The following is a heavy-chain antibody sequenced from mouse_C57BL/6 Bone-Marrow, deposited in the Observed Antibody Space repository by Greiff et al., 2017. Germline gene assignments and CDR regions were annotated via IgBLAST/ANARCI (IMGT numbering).Heavy chain of an antibody. V-gene: IGHV5-6*02. CDR1: GFTFSSYG. Sequence: EVKLVESGGDLVKPGGSLKLSCAASGFTFSSYGMSWVRQTPDKRLEWVATISSGGSYTYYPDSVKGRFTISRDNAKNTLYLQMSSLKSEDTAMYYCARRARVTTPDYFDYWGQGTTLTVSS. D-gene: IGHD2-2*01. CDR3: ARRARVTTPDYFDY. J-gene: IGHJ2*01. CDR2: ISSGGSYT.